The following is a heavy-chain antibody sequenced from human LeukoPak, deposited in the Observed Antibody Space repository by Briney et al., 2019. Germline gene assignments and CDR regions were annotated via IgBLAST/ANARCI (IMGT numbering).Heavy chain of an antibody. CDR1: GGSINNYY. CDR3: ARHRPGPYDY. CDR2: IYYSGST. D-gene: IGHD6-6*01. Sequence: SETLSLTCTISGGSINNYYWSWIRQPPGKGLEWIGYIYYSGSTTYNPSLKSRVTISVDTSKNQVSLSLSSVTAADTAVYYCARHRPGPYDYWGQGTLVTVSS. J-gene: IGHJ4*02. V-gene: IGHV4-59*08.